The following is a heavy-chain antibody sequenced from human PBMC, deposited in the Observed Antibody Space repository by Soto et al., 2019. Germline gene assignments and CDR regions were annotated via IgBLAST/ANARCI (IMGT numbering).Heavy chain of an antibody. Sequence: SETLSLTCAVSGGSIXSGGYSWSWIRQPPGKGLEWIGYIYHSGSTYYNPSLKSRVTISVDRSKNQFSLKLSSVTAADTAVYYCATADGGVSDYWGQGTLVTVSS. V-gene: IGHV4-30-2*01. CDR1: GGSIXSGGYS. CDR3: ATADGGVSDY. D-gene: IGHD3-16*01. CDR2: IYHSGST. J-gene: IGHJ4*02.